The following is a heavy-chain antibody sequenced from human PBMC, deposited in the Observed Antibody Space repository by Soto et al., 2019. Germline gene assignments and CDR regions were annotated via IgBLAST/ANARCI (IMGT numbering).Heavy chain of an antibody. CDR3: ARDLIVGATTANAFDI. V-gene: IGHV3-48*02. Sequence: GGSLRLSCAASGFTFSSYSMNWVRQAPGKGLEWVSYISNSSSTIYYADSVKGRFTISRDNAKNSLYLQMNSLRDEDTAVYYCARDLIVGATTANAFDIWGQGTMVTVSS. CDR1: GFTFSSYS. CDR2: ISNSSSTI. J-gene: IGHJ3*02. D-gene: IGHD1-26*01.